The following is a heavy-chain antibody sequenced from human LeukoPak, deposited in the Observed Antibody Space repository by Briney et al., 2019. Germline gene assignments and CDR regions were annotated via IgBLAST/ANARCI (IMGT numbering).Heavy chain of an antibody. CDR2: IYSGGSA. D-gene: IGHD1-26*01. CDR1: GFTVSSNY. V-gene: IGHV3-53*01. CDR3: ARDVNGSYFFDY. J-gene: IGHJ4*02. Sequence: GGSLRLSCAASGFTVSSNYMNWVRQAPGKGLEWVSVIYSGGSAFYADSVKGRFTVSRDNSKNTLYLQMNSLRAEDTAVYYCARDVNGSYFFDYWGQGTLVSVSS.